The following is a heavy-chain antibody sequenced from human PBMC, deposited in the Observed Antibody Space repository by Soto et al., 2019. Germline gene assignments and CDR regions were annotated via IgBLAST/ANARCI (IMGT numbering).Heavy chain of an antibody. CDR2: IIPIFGTA. J-gene: IGHJ6*02. CDR1: GGTFSSYA. CDR3: ARVGGYSYGYDNYYYYYGMDV. D-gene: IGHD5-18*01. Sequence: SVKVSCKASGGTFSSYAISWVRQAPGQGLEWMGGIIPIFGTANYAQKFQGRVTITTDESTSTAYMELSSLRSEDTAVYYCARVGGYSYGYDNYYYYYGMDVWGQGTTVTVSS. V-gene: IGHV1-69*05.